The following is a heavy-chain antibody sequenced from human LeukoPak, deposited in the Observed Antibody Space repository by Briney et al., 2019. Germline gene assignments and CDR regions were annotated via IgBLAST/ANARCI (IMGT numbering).Heavy chain of an antibody. D-gene: IGHD3-22*01. J-gene: IGHJ4*02. CDR2: ISYDGSKK. CDR3: ARANYYDSSGDPSPVDY. CDR1: GFTFSSYA. V-gene: IGHV3-30-3*01. Sequence: PGGSLRLSCAASGFTFSSYAMHWVRQAPGKGLEWVAVISYDGSKKYYADSVKGRFTISRDNPKNTLYLQMNSLRAEDTAVYYCARANYYDSSGDPSPVDYWGQGTLVTVSS.